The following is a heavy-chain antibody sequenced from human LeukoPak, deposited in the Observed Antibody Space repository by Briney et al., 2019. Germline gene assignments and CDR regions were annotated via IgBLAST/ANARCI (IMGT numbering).Heavy chain of an antibody. D-gene: IGHD5-24*01. CDR3: ARVLRDGYILVFDY. J-gene: IGHJ4*02. Sequence: SETLSLTCTVSGGSISSHYWSWIRQPPGKGLERIGYIYYSGSTNYNPSLKSRVTISVDTSKNQFSLKLSSVTAADTAVYYCARVLRDGYILVFDYWGQGTLVTVSS. V-gene: IGHV4-59*11. CDR1: GGSISSHY. CDR2: IYYSGST.